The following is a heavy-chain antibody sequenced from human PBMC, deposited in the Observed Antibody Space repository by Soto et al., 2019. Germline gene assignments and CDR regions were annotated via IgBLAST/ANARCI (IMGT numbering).Heavy chain of an antibody. CDR2: ITDDGSTT. D-gene: IGHD3-10*01. J-gene: IGHJ4*02. CDR3: TRGPRPTSIGTGAF. V-gene: IGHV3-74*01. CDR1: GFIFSMYW. Sequence: AXLRLSCEPSGFIFSMYWMHWVRQVPGKGPQWVARITDDGSTTYYAASVEGRFTISRDNAKNALYLQMTSLRADDTAVYYCTRGPRPTSIGTGAFWGQGTLVTVSS.